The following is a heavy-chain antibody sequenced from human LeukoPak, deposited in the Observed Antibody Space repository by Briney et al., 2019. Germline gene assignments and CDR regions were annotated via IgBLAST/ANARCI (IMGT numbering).Heavy chain of an antibody. CDR3: ARRGVIAAAGTDAFDI. CDR2: IYYSGST. CDR1: GGSISSYY. Sequence: SETLSLTCTVSGGSISSYYWSWIRQPPGKGLEWIGYIYYSGSTNYNPSLKSRVTISVDTSKNQFSLKLSSVTAADTAVYYCARRGVIAAAGTDAFDIWGQGTMVTVSS. D-gene: IGHD6-13*01. J-gene: IGHJ3*02. V-gene: IGHV4-59*12.